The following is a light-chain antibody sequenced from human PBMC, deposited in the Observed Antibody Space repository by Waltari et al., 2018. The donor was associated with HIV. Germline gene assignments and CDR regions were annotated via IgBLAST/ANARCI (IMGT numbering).Light chain of an antibody. Sequence: DIVMTQSLLSLPVTPGESASISCRSSQTLLYSDGYKYLDWYQQKPGQSPRLLIYKTSNRASGVSDRFSGSASGTDFTLRISRVEAEDVGVYYCMQALQAYSFGQGTKLEIK. V-gene: IGKV2-28*01. CDR2: KTS. J-gene: IGKJ2*01. CDR1: QTLLYSDGYKY. CDR3: MQALQAYS.